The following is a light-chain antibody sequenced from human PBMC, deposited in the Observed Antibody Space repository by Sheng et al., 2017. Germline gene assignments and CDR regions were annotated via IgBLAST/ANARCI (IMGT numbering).Light chain of an antibody. Sequence: QSALTQPASVSGSPGQSITISCTGTSSDIGSYNYVSWYQQHPGKAPKLMIYDVTDRPSGISNRFSGSKSGNTASLIISGLQPEDEADYYCSSYTSTSTVFGGGTKLTVL. J-gene: IGLJ2*01. CDR1: SSDIGSYNY. CDR2: DVT. V-gene: IGLV2-14*03. CDR3: SSYTSTSTV.